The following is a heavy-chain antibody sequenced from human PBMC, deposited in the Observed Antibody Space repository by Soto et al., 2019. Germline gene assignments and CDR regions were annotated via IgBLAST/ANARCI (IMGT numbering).Heavy chain of an antibody. CDR3: TKAGPSSGYYYASDY. CDR2: ITGSAGST. CDR1: GFTFNKYA. D-gene: IGHD3-22*01. V-gene: IGHV3-23*01. Sequence: PGGSLRLSCAASGFTFNKYAMNWVRQAPGKGLEWVSAITGSAGSTYYADSVKGRFTISRDNSKNTLYLQMNSLRAEDTALYYCTKAGPSSGYYYASDYWGQGTLVTVPS. J-gene: IGHJ4*02.